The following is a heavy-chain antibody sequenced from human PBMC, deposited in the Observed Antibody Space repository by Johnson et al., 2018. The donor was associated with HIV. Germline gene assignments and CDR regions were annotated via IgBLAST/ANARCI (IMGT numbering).Heavy chain of an antibody. CDR2: MWYDGSNK. CDR3: AKVAVATAAGGVALDI. CDR1: GFTFSTYG. V-gene: IGHV3-33*06. J-gene: IGHJ3*02. D-gene: IGHD6-13*01. Sequence: QVHLVESGGGVVQPGRSLRLSCAASGFTFSTYGMHWVRQAPGKGLAWVAVMWYDGSNKYYSDSVKGRFTISRDNSKSTLYLQMNSLRAEDTAVYYCAKVAVATAAGGVALDIWGPGTMVIVSS.